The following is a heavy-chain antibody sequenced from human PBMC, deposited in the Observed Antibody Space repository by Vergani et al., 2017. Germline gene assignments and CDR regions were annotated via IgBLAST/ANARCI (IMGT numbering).Heavy chain of an antibody. D-gene: IGHD2-15*01. CDR1: GESIRSGSHY. Sequence: QVQLLESGPGLLKPSETLSLTCSVSGESIRSGSHYWSWIRQPAGKGPDWFGHIHTGGSSDLNPSFKSRVSISVDTSKSQFSLKLNSVTVADTAVYYCARSRPYCTSGSCPAIWGQGTLVTVSS. CDR2: IHTGGSS. CDR3: ARSRPYCTSGSCPAI. J-gene: IGHJ4*02. V-gene: IGHV4-61*02.